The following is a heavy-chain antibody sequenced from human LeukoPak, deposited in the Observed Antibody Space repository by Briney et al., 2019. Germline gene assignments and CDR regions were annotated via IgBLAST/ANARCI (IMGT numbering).Heavy chain of an antibody. CDR1: GDSVTSGGYF. CDR3: ARDVVVTSSPDAFDI. Sequence: PSETLSLTCTVSGDSVTSGGYFWTWIRQHPGKGLEWIGYISDSGTTSYNPSLKSRVSISVATSNNQFSLRLSSVTAADTAVYYCARDVVVTSSPDAFDIWGLGTMVTVSS. D-gene: IGHD2-21*02. CDR2: ISDSGTT. V-gene: IGHV4-31*03. J-gene: IGHJ3*02.